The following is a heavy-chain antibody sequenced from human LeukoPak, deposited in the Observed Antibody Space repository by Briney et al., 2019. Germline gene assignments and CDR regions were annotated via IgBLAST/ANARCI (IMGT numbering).Heavy chain of an antibody. V-gene: IGHV3-23*01. J-gene: IGHJ4*02. CDR1: GFTFSSYA. D-gene: IGHD6-6*01. Sequence: PGGSLRLSCAASGFTFSSYAMSWVRQAPGKGLEWVSAISGSGGSTYYADSVKGRSTISRDNSKNTLYLQMNSLRAEDTAVYYCAKLIGEKSSSPLDYWGQGTLVTVSS. CDR3: AKLIGEKSSSPLDY. CDR2: ISGSGGST.